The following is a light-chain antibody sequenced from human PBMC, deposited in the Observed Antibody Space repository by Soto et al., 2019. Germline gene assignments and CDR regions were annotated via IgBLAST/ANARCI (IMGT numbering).Light chain of an antibody. CDR2: DAS. CDR1: QSVNTY. Sequence: EIVLTQSPATLSLSPGERATLSCRASQSVNTYLAWYQQKPGQAPRPLIYDASKRATGIPARFSGSGSGTDFSLTISSLEPEDLAVYYCQLRSDCPLTFGGGTKVEIK. V-gene: IGKV3-11*01. CDR3: QLRSDCPLT. J-gene: IGKJ4*01.